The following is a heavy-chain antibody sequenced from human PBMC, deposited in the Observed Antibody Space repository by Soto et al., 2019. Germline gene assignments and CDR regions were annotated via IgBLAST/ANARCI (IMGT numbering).Heavy chain of an antibody. V-gene: IGHV1-69*01. CDR3: ARRPHSSGWYAGREDWYFDL. CDR1: GGTFNSYA. Sequence: QVQLVQSGAEVKKPGSSVKVSCKASGGTFNSYALSWVRQAPGQGLEWMGGIIPIFGTANYAQKFQGRVTITADESTSTAYMELSSLRSEDTAVYYCARRPHSSGWYAGREDWYFDLWGRGTLITVSS. D-gene: IGHD6-19*01. CDR2: IIPIFGTA. J-gene: IGHJ2*01.